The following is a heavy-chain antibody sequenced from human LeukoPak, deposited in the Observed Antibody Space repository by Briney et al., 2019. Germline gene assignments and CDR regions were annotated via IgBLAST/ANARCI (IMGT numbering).Heavy chain of an antibody. D-gene: IGHD2-21*02. Sequence: ASVKVSCKASGYTFTSYYMHWVLQAPGQGPEWMGIINPSGGSTSYAQKFQGRVTMTRDTSTSTVYMELSSLRSEDTAVYYCARVDCGGDCYPDYWGQGTLVTVSS. CDR1: GYTFTSYY. J-gene: IGHJ4*02. CDR2: INPSGGST. V-gene: IGHV1-46*01. CDR3: ARVDCGGDCYPDY.